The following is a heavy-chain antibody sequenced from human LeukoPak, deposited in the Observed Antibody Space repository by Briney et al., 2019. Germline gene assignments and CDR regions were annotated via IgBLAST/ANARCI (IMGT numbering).Heavy chain of an antibody. D-gene: IGHD3-3*01. CDR1: GFTFGDYA. Sequence: PGGSLRLSCTASGFTFGDYAMSWFRQAPGKGLEWVGFIRSKAYGGTTEYAASVKGRFTISRDDSKSIAYLQMNSLKTEDTAVYYCTAYTLPITIFGVVMNPLDYWGQGTLVTVSS. CDR3: TAYTLPITIFGVVMNPLDY. J-gene: IGHJ4*02. V-gene: IGHV3-49*03. CDR2: IRSKAYGGTT.